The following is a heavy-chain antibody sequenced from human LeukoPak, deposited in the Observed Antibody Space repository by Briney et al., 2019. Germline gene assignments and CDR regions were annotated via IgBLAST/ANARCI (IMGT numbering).Heavy chain of an antibody. D-gene: IGHD6-19*01. Sequence: SETLSLTCIVSGDSVTYYYWSWIRQPPGKGLEWIGEINHSGSTNYNPSLKSRVTISVDTSKNQFSLKLSSVTAADTAVYYCASLTGYSSGWDTYYFDYWGQGTLVTVSS. CDR3: ASLTGYSSGWDTYYFDY. J-gene: IGHJ4*02. CDR1: GDSVTYYY. V-gene: IGHV4-34*01. CDR2: INHSGST.